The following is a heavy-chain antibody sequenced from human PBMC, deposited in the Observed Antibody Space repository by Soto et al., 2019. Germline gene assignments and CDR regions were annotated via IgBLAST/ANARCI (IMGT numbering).Heavy chain of an antibody. J-gene: IGHJ6*02. CDR3: AREWGSGYSSSWYGAYYYYGMDV. CDR2: IWYDGSNK. D-gene: IGHD6-13*01. CDR1: GFTFSSYG. Sequence: PGGSLRLSCAASGFTFSSYGMHWVRQAPGKGLEWVAVIWYDGSNKYYADSVKGRFTISRGNSKNTLYLQMNSLRAGDTAVYYCAREWGSGYSSSWYGAYYYYGMDVWGQGTTVTVSS. V-gene: IGHV3-33*01.